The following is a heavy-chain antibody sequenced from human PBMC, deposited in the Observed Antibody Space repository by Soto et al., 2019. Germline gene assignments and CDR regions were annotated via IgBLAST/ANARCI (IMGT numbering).Heavy chain of an antibody. Sequence: ASVKVSCKASGYTFTSYGISWVRQAPGQGLEWMGWISAYNGNTNYAQKLQGRVTMTTDTSTSAAYMELRSLRSDDTAVYYCARDVLIEGVWYFDYWGQGTLVTVSS. CDR1: GYTFTSYG. CDR3: ARDVLIEGVWYFDY. CDR2: ISAYNGNT. J-gene: IGHJ4*02. V-gene: IGHV1-18*01. D-gene: IGHD2-8*01.